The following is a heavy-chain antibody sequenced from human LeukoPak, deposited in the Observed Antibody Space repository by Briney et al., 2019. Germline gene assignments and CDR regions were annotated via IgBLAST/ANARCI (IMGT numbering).Heavy chain of an antibody. CDR1: GGSFSGYY. D-gene: IGHD6-6*01. Sequence: SETLSLTCAVYGGSFSGYYWSWIRQPPGKGLEWSGEINHSGSTNYNPSLKSRVTISVDTSKNQFSLKLSSVTAADTAVYYCARQRAARPGYYYMDVWGKGTTVTVSS. J-gene: IGHJ6*03. CDR3: ARQRAARPGYYYMDV. V-gene: IGHV4-34*01. CDR2: INHSGST.